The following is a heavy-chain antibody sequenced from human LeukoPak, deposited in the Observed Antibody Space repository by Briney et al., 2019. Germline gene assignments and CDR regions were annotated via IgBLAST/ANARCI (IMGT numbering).Heavy chain of an antibody. CDR3: ARGPRLGRLDV. D-gene: IGHD1-26*01. CDR1: GYTFTAYY. CDR2: MYANSGAT. V-gene: IGHV1-2*02. Sequence: EASVKVSCKASGYTFTAYYIHWVRQAPGQGLEWMGWMYANSGATNYTEKFQGRVTLTRDTSLTTAYMELSRLKSDDTAVYYCARGPRLGRLDVWGQGTTVIVSS. J-gene: IGHJ6*02.